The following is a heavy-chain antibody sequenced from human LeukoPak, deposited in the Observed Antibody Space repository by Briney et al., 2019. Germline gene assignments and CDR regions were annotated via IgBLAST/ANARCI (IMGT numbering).Heavy chain of an antibody. J-gene: IGHJ6*02. V-gene: IGHV1-8*01. CDR3: ARDGVEMATYYYYAMDV. CDR2: MNPNSGNT. CDR1: GYTFTSYD. Sequence: GASVKVSCKASGYTFTSYDINWVRQATGQGLEWMGWMNPNSGNTGYAQKFQGRVTMTRNTSISTAYMELSSLRSEDTAVYYCARDGVEMATYYYYAMDVWGQGTTVSVSS. D-gene: IGHD5-24*01.